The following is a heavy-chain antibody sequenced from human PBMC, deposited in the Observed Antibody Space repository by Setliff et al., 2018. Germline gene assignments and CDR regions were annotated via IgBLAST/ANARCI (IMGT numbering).Heavy chain of an antibody. D-gene: IGHD3-10*01. Sequence: SGPTLVNPTQTLTLACSFSGFSLRSSGMAVGWIRQPPGKALEWLALIYWDDVKRYSPFLKNRLTITQDTSKNQAVLTLTNMDPVDTATYYCAHRGGYGADSLYYFDVWGQGTLVTVSS. CDR2: IYWDDVK. V-gene: IGHV2-5*02. J-gene: IGHJ4*02. CDR3: AHRGGYGADSLYYFDV. CDR1: GFSLRSSGMA.